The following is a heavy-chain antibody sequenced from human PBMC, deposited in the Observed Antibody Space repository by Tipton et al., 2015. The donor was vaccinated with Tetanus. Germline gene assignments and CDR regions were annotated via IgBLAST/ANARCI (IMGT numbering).Heavy chain of an antibody. CDR2: INPSGGST. V-gene: IGHV1-46*01. CDR3: ASSYYDSSGALHAFDI. D-gene: IGHD3-22*01. CDR1: GYTFTSYY. Sequence: QLVQSGAEVKKPGASVKVSCKASGYTFTSYYMHWVRQAPGQGLEWMGIINPSGGSTSYAQKFQGRVTMTRDTSTSTVYMELSSLRSEDTAVYYCASSYYDSSGALHAFDIWGQGTMVTVSS. J-gene: IGHJ3*02.